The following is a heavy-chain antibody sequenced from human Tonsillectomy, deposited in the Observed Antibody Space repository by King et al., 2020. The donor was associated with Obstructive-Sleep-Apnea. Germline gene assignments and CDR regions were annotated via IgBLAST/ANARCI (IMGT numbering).Heavy chain of an antibody. V-gene: IGHV4-59*08. CDR3: ASSPIALDDRSSWYGHFDY. Sequence: VQLQESGPALVKPSETLSLTCTVSGGSISSYYWSWIRQPPGKGLEWIGYIYNSWSTNYNPSLKSRVTISVDTSKNQFSLKLSSVTAADTAVYYCASSPIALDDRSSWYGHFDYWGQGTLVTVSS. CDR1: GGSISSYY. J-gene: IGHJ4*02. CDR2: IYNSWST. D-gene: IGHD6-13*01.